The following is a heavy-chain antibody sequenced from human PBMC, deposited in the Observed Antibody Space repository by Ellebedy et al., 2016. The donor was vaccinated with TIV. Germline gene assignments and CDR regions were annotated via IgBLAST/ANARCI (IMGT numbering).Heavy chain of an antibody. CDR2: IIPIFGPP. CDR3: ARDRYSTSGGNTYYYYGMYV. CDR1: GGTFSNYA. D-gene: IGHD6-6*01. V-gene: IGHV1-69*06. J-gene: IGHJ6*02. Sequence: AASVKVSCKASGGTFSNYALSWVRQAPGQGLEWMGGIIPIFGPPNYAQKFQGRVTITADKSTSTAYMELSSLRSEDTAVYYCARDRYSTSGGNTYYYYGMYVWGQGTTVTVSS.